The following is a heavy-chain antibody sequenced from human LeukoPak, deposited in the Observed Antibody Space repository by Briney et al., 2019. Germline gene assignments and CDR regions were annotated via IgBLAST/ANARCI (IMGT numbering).Heavy chain of an antibody. V-gene: IGHV1-46*01. J-gene: IGHJ4*02. CDR2: IYPRDGST. CDR1: GYTFTSYG. Sequence: RASVKVSCKASGYTFTSYGISWVRQAPGQGLEWMGMIYPRDGSTSYAQKFQGRVTVTRDTSTSTVYMELSGLRSEDTAVYYCARDQEGFDYWGQGTLVTVSS. CDR3: ARDQEGFDY.